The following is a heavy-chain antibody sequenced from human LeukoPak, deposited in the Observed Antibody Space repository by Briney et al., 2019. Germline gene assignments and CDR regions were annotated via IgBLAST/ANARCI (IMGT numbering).Heavy chain of an antibody. J-gene: IGHJ5*02. V-gene: IGHV1-2*02. D-gene: IGHD6-13*01. CDR2: INPNSGGT. Sequence: GASVKVSCKASGYTFTGYYMHWVRQAPGQGLEWMGWINPNSGGTNYVQRFQGRVTMTRDTSISTAYMELSSLRSDDTAIYYCARGSLPVIAAAGYNWFDPWGQGTLVTVSS. CDR3: ARGSLPVIAAAGYNWFDP. CDR1: GYTFTGYY.